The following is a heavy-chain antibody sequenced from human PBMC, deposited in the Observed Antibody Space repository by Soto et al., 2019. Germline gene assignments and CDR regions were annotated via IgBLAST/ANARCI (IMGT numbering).Heavy chain of an antibody. D-gene: IGHD2-21*02. V-gene: IGHV3-30-3*01. J-gene: IGHJ4*02. CDR1: GFTFSSYA. Sequence: HPGGSLRLSCAASGFTFSSYAMHWVRQAPGKGLEWVAVISYDGSNKYYADSVKGRFTISRDNSKNTLYLQMNSLRAEDTAVYYYARAQLAYCGGDCYSSPVYYFDYWGQGTLVTVSS. CDR2: ISYDGSNK. CDR3: ARAQLAYCGGDCYSSPVYYFDY.